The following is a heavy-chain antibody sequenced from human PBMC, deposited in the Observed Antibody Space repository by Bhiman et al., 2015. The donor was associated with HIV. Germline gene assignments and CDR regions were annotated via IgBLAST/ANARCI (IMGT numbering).Heavy chain of an antibody. V-gene: IGHV3-23*04. D-gene: IGHD3-16*01. CDR2: IGGIGAHT. Sequence: EVQLVESGGGLVKPGGSLRLSCAASGFTFSSHSMNWVRQAPGKGLEWVSAIGGIGAHTYYGDSVKGRFTISRDSSKNTVYLQMSSLRAEDTAVYFCAKEGPTFYFEDWGQGTLVTVSS. J-gene: IGHJ4*02. CDR3: AKEGPTFYFED. CDR1: GFTFSSHS.